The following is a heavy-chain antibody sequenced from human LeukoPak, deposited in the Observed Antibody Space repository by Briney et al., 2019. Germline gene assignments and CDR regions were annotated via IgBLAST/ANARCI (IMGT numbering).Heavy chain of an antibody. J-gene: IGHJ1*01. CDR2: ISAASDTL. V-gene: IGHV3-23*01. D-gene: IGHD2-15*01. CDR1: GFTFDTYV. Sequence: GGSLRLSCAASGFTFDTYVMTWVRQAPGEGLQWVSIISAASDTLYYADSVKGRFTVSRDNSKNTLYLQMNSLRAEDTAMYYCAQGVGYCSSGTCYRYFPHWGQGALVTVSS. CDR3: AQGVGYCSSGTCYRYFPH.